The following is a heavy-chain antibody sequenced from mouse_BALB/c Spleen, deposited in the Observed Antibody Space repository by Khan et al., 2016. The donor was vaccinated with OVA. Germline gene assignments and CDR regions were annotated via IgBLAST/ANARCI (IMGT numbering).Heavy chain of an antibody. CDR1: GYTFTNYV. Sequence: VQLQQSGPELIKPGASVKMSCKTSGYTFTNYVIHWVRQRPGQGLEWIGYINPSNDGTRFNAKFRGKATLIPDKSSTTAYLEFSSLTSEDSAVYYCAREASNWDFSFPYWGQGTLVTVSA. D-gene: IGHD4-1*01. V-gene: IGHV1S136*01. CDR2: INPSNDGT. J-gene: IGHJ3*01. CDR3: AREASNWDFSFPY.